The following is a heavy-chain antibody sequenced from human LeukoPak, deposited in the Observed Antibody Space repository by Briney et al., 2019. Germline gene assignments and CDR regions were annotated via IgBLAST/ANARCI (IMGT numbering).Heavy chain of an antibody. CDR2: INHSGST. J-gene: IGHJ4*02. V-gene: IGHV4-34*01. CDR3: ARASYDYVWGSYRYTTNFDY. D-gene: IGHD3-16*02. CDR1: SGSFSNYY. Sequence: SETLSLTCAVYSGSFSNYYWSWIRQPPGKGLEWIGEINHSGSTNYNPSLKSRVTISVDTSKNQFSLKLSSVTAADTAVYYCARASYDYVWGSYRYTTNFDYWGQGTLVTVSS.